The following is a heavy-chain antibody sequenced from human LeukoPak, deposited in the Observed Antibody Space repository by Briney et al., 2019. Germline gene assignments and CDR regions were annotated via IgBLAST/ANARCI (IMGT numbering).Heavy chain of an antibody. Sequence: PSQTLSLTCTVSGGSISSGSYYWTWIRQPAGKGLEWIGRLYTSGGTNYNPFLKSRVTISLDTSKNQFSLKLSSVTAADTAVYYCASTYCSGGSCYSAYYFDFWGQGTLVTVSS. CDR3: ASTYCSGGSCYSAYYFDF. J-gene: IGHJ4*02. D-gene: IGHD2-15*01. V-gene: IGHV4-61*02. CDR2: LYTSGGT. CDR1: GGSISSGSYY.